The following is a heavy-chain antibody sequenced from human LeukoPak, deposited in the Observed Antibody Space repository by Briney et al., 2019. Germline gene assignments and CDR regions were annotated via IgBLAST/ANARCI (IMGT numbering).Heavy chain of an antibody. V-gene: IGHV3-48*03. Sequence: GGSLRLSCAASGFTFSSYELNWVRQAPGKGLEWVSYISDTGSTIYYADSVEGRFTISRDNAKNSLYLQMNNLRVEDTAIYYCARDYTGGWNDYWGQGTLVTVSS. CDR2: ISDTGSTI. CDR3: ARDYTGGWNDY. CDR1: GFTFSSYE. J-gene: IGHJ4*02. D-gene: IGHD7-27*01.